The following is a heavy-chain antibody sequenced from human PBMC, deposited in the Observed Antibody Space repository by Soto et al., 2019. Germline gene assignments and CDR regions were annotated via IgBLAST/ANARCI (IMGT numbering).Heavy chain of an antibody. Sequence: QVQLVQSGAEVKKPGSSVKVSCKASGGTFSSYAISWVRQAPGQGLEWMGGIIPIFGTANYAQKFQGRVTITADKSTSTAYMELSSLRSEDTAVYYCARVCRGGGCYDREYYYGMDVWGQGTTVTVSS. D-gene: IGHD2-15*01. V-gene: IGHV1-69*06. J-gene: IGHJ6*02. CDR3: ARVCRGGGCYDREYYYGMDV. CDR1: GGTFSSYA. CDR2: IIPIFGTA.